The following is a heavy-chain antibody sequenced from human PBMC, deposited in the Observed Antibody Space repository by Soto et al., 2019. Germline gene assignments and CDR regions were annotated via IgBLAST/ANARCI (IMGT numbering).Heavy chain of an antibody. CDR3: ARGDFRSSSPVFPFDY. J-gene: IGHJ4*02. V-gene: IGHV1-18*01. Sequence: ASVKVSCKASGYTFTSYGISWVRQAPGQGLEWMGWISAYNGNTNYAQKLQGRVTMTTDTSTSTAYMELRSLRSDDAAVYYWARGDFRSSSPVFPFDYWGQGTLVTVSS. D-gene: IGHD6-6*01. CDR2: ISAYNGNT. CDR1: GYTFTSYG.